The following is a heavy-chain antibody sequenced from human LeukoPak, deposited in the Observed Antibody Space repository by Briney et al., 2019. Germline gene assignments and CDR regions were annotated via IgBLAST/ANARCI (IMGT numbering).Heavy chain of an antibody. J-gene: IGHJ4*02. Sequence: GGSLRLSCAASGFTFSSYSMDWVRQAPGKGLEWVSSISSSSSYIYYADSVKGRFTISRDNAKNSLYLQMNSLRAEDTAVYYCARGGYSYGYEGFGYWGQGTLVTVSS. CDR2: ISSSSSYI. CDR3: ARGGYSYGYEGFGY. D-gene: IGHD5-18*01. V-gene: IGHV3-21*01. CDR1: GFTFSSYS.